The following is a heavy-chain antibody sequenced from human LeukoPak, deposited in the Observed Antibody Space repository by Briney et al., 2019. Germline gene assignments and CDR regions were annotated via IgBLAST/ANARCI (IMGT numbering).Heavy chain of an antibody. CDR1: GFTFSSYS. Sequence: GGSLRLSCAASGFTFSSYSMNWVRQAPGKGLEWVSSISSSSSYIYYADSVKGRFTISRDNAKNSLFLQMDSLRAEDTAVYYCARDAFYSDYRGIDYWGQGTLVTVSS. CDR2: ISSSSSYI. J-gene: IGHJ4*02. D-gene: IGHD4-11*01. CDR3: ARDAFYSDYRGIDY. V-gene: IGHV3-21*01.